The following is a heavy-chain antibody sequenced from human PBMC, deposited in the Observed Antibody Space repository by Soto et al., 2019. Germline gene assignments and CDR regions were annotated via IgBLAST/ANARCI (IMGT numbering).Heavy chain of an antibody. CDR3: AKDFDYYDSNGYSRFDY. V-gene: IGHV3-23*01. CDR2: ISGSGGRT. Sequence: EVQLMESGGGLEQPGGSLRLSCAASGFTFNTYAKSWVRQAPGKGLEWVSVISGSGGRTDYADSVKGRFTISRDNSKNTLFLQMNSLRAEDTALYYCAKDFDYYDSNGYSRFDYWGHGTLVTVSS. CDR1: GFTFNTYA. D-gene: IGHD3-22*01. J-gene: IGHJ4*01.